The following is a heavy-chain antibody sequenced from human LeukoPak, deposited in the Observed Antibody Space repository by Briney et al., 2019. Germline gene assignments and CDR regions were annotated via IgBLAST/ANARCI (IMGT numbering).Heavy chain of an antibody. V-gene: IGHV3-23*01. J-gene: IGHJ4*02. Sequence: GGSLRLSCAASGLTFRAYGMSWVRQAPGKGLEWVSSISGGGDTTYYADSVRGRFTISRDNSKNTMYLQMNSLRAEDTAVYYCAILGPPDYWGQGTLVAVSS. CDR1: GLTFRAYG. CDR2: ISGGGDTT. CDR3: AILGPPDY.